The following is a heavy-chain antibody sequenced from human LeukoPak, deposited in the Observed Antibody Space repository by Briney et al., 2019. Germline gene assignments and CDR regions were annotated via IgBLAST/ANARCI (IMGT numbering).Heavy chain of an antibody. D-gene: IGHD2-2*01. CDR1: GFTFRSYW. CDR2: LNFDGSDT. Sequence: GGSLRLSCATSGFTFRSYWMHWVRQAPGKGLVWVSRLNFDGSDTSYADSVKGRFTISRDNAKNTLYLQMNSLRAEDTAVYYCARDYCSSTSCPLEYFQHWGQGTLVTVSS. J-gene: IGHJ1*01. V-gene: IGHV3-74*01. CDR3: ARDYCSSTSCPLEYFQH.